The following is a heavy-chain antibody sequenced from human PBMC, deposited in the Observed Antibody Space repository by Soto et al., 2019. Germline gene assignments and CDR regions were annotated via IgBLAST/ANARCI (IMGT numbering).Heavy chain of an antibody. J-gene: IGHJ3*02. CDR2: INHSGST. CDR1: GGSFSGYY. CDR3: AMSWGATRNHDAFDI. V-gene: IGHV4-34*01. Sequence: QVQLQQWGAGLLKPSETLSLTCAVYGGSFSGYYWSWIRQPPGKGLEWIGEINHSGSTNYNPSLKSRVTISVDTSKNQFSLQLSSVTDADTAVYYWAMSWGATRNHDAFDIWGHGTMVTVSS. D-gene: IGHD1-26*01.